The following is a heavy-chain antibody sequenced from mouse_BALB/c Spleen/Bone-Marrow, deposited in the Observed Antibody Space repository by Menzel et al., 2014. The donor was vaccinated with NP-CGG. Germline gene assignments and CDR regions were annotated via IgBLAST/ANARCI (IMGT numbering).Heavy chain of an antibody. Sequence: EVKLMESGGGLVEPGGSLKLSCAASGFTFIAYTMSWVRQTPEKRLEWVAYINNGGGSTYNPDTVKGRFTISRDNAKNTLYLQMSSLKSEDTAMYYCARHGEERPVLAMDYWGQGTSVTVSS. J-gene: IGHJ4*01. CDR2: INNGGGST. CDR3: ARHGEERPVLAMDY. V-gene: IGHV5-12-2*01. D-gene: IGHD2-14*01. CDR1: GFTFIAYT.